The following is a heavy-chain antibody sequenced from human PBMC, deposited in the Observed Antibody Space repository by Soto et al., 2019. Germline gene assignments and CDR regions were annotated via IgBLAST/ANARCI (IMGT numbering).Heavy chain of an antibody. CDR3: ARDLDGSGSYFTDY. CDR1: GYSFTSTG. J-gene: IGHJ4*02. Sequence: QVQLVQSGAEVKKPGASVKVSCKASGYSFTSTGICWVRQAPGQGPEWMGWTCTFNGEAKYAQKLQGRVTMTTDTSTTTAYMELRSLTSDDTAVYYCARDLDGSGSYFTDYWGQGTLVTVAS. D-gene: IGHD3-10*01. CDR2: TCTFNGEA. V-gene: IGHV1-18*01.